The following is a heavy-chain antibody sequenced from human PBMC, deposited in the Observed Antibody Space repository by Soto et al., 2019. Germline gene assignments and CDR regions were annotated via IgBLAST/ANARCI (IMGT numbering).Heavy chain of an antibody. CDR3: ARVRDCSSTSCYRGDDAFDI. D-gene: IGHD2-2*02. CDR1: GGSISSYY. Sequence: SETLSLTCTVSGGSISSYYWSWSRQPPGKGLEWIGYIYYSGSTNYNPSLKSRVTISVDTSKNQFSLKLSSVTAADTAVYYCARVRDCSSTSCYRGDDAFDIWGQGTMVTVSS. J-gene: IGHJ3*02. V-gene: IGHV4-59*01. CDR2: IYYSGST.